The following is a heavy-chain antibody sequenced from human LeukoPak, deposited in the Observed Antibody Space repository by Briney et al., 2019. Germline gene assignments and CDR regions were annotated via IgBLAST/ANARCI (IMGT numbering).Heavy chain of an antibody. Sequence: SETLSLTCTVSGGSISSCYWSWIRQPPGKGLEWIGYIYYSGSTNYNPSLKSRVTISVDTSKNQFSLKLSSVTAADTAVYYCARDGPRYYDGYYGMDVWGQGTTVTVSS. V-gene: IGHV4-59*01. D-gene: IGHD3-22*01. J-gene: IGHJ6*02. CDR1: GGSISSCY. CDR3: ARDGPRYYDGYYGMDV. CDR2: IYYSGST.